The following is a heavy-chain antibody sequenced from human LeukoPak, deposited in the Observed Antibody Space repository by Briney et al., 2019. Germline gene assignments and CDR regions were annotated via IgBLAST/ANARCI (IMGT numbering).Heavy chain of an antibody. Sequence: ASVKVSCKASGYTFTSYYMHWVRQAPGQGLEWMGWINPNSGGTNSAQKFQGRVTMTRDTSISTAYMELSRLRSDDTAVYYCARATYYYGSGSFHYYYYYYMDVWGKGTTVTVSS. J-gene: IGHJ6*03. V-gene: IGHV1-2*02. CDR2: INPNSGGT. D-gene: IGHD3-10*01. CDR1: GYTFTSYY. CDR3: ARATYYYGSGSFHYYYYYYMDV.